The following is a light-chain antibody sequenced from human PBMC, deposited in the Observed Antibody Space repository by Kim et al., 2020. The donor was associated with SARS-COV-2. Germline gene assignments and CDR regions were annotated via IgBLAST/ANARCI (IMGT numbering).Light chain of an antibody. J-gene: IGLJ3*02. Sequence: QSALTQPPSASGSPGQSVTISCTGTSSDVGGYNYVSWYQQHPGKAPKLMNYEVSKRSSGVPHRFSGSKSGNTSSLTVSGLQAADESDYYCSSYAGSDNLVFGGGTQLTVL. CDR3: SSYAGSDNLV. V-gene: IGLV2-8*01. CDR1: SSDVGGYNY. CDR2: EVS.